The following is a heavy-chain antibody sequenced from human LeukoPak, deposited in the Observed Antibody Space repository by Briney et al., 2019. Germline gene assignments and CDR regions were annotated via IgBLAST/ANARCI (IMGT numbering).Heavy chain of an antibody. CDR2: IRYDGSNK. J-gene: IGHJ5*02. D-gene: IGHD6-19*01. V-gene: IGHV3-30*02. CDR3: VRIPNSAGFPNWFDP. Sequence: GESLKISCAASGFTFSSYGMHWVRQAPGKGLEWVAFIRYDGSNKYYADSVKGRFTISRDNAKNSLYLQMNSLRAEDTAVYYCVRIPNSAGFPNWFDPWGQGTLATVSS. CDR1: GFTFSSYG.